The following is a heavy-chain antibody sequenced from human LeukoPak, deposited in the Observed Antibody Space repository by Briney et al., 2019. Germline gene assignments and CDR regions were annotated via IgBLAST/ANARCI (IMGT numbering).Heavy chain of an antibody. CDR1: GGTFSSYA. D-gene: IGHD4-23*01. CDR3: TSHRGNSGWYFDL. J-gene: IGHJ2*01. Sequence: SVKVSCKASGGTFSSYAISWVRQAPGQGLEWMGGIIPIFGTANYAQKFQGRVTITADESTSTAYMELSSLRSENTAVSYCTSHRGNSGWYFDLWGRGTLVTVSS. V-gene: IGHV1-69*13. CDR2: IIPIFGTA.